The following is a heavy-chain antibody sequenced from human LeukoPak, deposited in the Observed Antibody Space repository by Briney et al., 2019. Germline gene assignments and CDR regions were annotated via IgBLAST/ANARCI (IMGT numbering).Heavy chain of an antibody. D-gene: IGHD3-9*01. V-gene: IGHV4-39*07. CDR3: ARVQIDILTGYWYFDY. Sequence: SETLSLTCTVSGGSISSSSYYWGWIRQPPGKGLEWIGSIYHSGSTYYNPSLKSRVTISVDTSKNQFSLKLSSVTAADTAVYYCARVQIDILTGYWYFDYWGQGTLVTVSS. CDR1: GGSISSSSYY. J-gene: IGHJ4*02. CDR2: IYHSGST.